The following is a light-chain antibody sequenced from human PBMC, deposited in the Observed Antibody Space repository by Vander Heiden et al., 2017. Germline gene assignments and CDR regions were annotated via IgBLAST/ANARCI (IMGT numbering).Light chain of an antibody. Sequence: HSALTTPASVSWSPRRPITISCTGTSSDVGGYDYVSWYQQHPGKAPKLMNYDVSNRPSGVSNRFAGSKSGNTASLTISGLQAEDEADYYCGSYTSSSTHVVFGGGTRLTVL. CDR1: SSDVGGYDY. CDR3: GSYTSSSTHVV. J-gene: IGLJ2*01. CDR2: DVS. V-gene: IGLV2-14*03.